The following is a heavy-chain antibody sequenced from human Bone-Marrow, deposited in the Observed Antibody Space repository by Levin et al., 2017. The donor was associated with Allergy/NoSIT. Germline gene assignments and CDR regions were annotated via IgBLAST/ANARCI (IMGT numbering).Heavy chain of an antibody. Sequence: NPGGSLRLSCVASGFTFRNYNMNWVRQAPGKGLEWVSSISGSRSYIYYADSVKGRFTISRDNAKNSLYLHMNSLRAEDTAVYYCAPHTRTTVTSRTPDYWGQGTLVTVSS. CDR1: GFTFRNYN. J-gene: IGHJ4*02. CDR3: APHTRTTVTSRTPDY. V-gene: IGHV3-21*01. CDR2: ISGSRSYI. D-gene: IGHD4-17*01.